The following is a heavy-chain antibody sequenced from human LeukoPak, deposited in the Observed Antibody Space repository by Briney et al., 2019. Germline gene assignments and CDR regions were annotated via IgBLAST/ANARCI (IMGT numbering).Heavy chain of an antibody. J-gene: IGHJ4*02. CDR2: ISGSGGST. Sequence: PGGSLRLSCAASGFTFSSYAMSWVRQAPGKGLEWVSAISGSGGSTYYADSVKGRFTISRDNSKNTLYLQMNSLRAEDTAVYYCAKATAASSLTESDYWGQGTLVTVSS. V-gene: IGHV3-23*01. CDR1: GFTFSSYA. D-gene: IGHD6-13*01. CDR3: AKATAASSLTESDY.